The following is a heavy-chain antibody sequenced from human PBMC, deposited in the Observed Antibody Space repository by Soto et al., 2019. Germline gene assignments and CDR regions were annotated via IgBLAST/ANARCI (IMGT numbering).Heavy chain of an antibody. CDR3: ARSGTVRLYFDY. D-gene: IGHD3-10*01. V-gene: IGHV1-3*01. Sequence: QVQLVQSGAEVKKPGASVKVSCKASGYTFTSYAMHWVRQAPGQRLEWMGWINAGNGNTKYSQKFQGRVTITRDTSASTAYMELSSLRSEDTAVYYCARSGTVRLYFDYWGQGTLVTVSS. J-gene: IGHJ4*02. CDR1: GYTFTSYA. CDR2: INAGNGNT.